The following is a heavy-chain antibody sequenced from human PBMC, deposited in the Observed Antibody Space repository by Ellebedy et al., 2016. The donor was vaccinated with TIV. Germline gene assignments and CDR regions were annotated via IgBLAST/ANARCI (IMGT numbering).Heavy chain of an antibody. Sequence: GESLKISCVASGFTFSDYGIHWVRRAPGKGLEWLAVIAHDGSVAYYRESVKGRITLSRDNSKNTVYLQVNSLRPDDTAVYFCAKEPQIHASPWYFDLWGRGTLVTVSS. V-gene: IGHV3-30*18. CDR3: AKEPQIHASPWYFDL. CDR2: IAHDGSVA. J-gene: IGHJ2*01. D-gene: IGHD5-18*01. CDR1: GFTFSDYG.